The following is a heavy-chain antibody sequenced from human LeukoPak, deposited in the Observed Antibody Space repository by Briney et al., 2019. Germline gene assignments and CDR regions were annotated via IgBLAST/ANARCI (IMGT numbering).Heavy chain of an antibody. J-gene: IGHJ6*03. CDR2: INTNTGNP. V-gene: IGHV7-4-1*02. CDR3: ATKKTSGYYYYMDV. CDR1: GYTFTSYA. Sequence: ASVKVSCKASGYTFTSYAMNWVRQAPGQGLEWMGWINTNTGNPTYAQGFTGRFVFSLDTSVSTAYLQISSLKAEDTAVYYCATKKTSGYYYYMDVWGKGTTVTVSS. D-gene: IGHD3-10*01.